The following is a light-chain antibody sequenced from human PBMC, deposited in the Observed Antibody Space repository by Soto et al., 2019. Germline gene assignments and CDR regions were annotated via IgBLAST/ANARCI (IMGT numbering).Light chain of an antibody. CDR2: KAS. J-gene: IGKJ1*01. CDR1: QSISNW. CDR3: QQYDTYWT. Sequence: DIPMTQSPSTLSASVGDRVIITCRASQSISNWLAWYQQKPGKAPNLLIYKASSLKSGVSSRFSGSGSGTEFTLTISSLQPDDFATYYCQQYDTYWTFGQGTKVEFK. V-gene: IGKV1-5*03.